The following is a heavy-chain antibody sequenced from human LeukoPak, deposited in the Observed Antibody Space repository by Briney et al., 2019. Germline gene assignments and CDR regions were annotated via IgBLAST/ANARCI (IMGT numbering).Heavy chain of an antibody. CDR1: GYTFTNYG. J-gene: IGHJ3*02. CDR3: ARDHGSFGVVINDAFDI. V-gene: IGHV1-18*01. CDR2: ISAYNGNT. Sequence: ASMKVSCKASGYTFTNYGITWVRQAPGQGLEWMGWISAYNGNTNYAQRLQGRVTMTTDTSTSTAYMELRSLRSDDTAVYYCARDHGSFGVVINDAFDIWGQGTMVTVSS. D-gene: IGHD3-3*01.